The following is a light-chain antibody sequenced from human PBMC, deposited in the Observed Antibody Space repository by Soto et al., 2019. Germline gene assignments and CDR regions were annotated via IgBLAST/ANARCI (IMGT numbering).Light chain of an antibody. CDR1: SSNIGSNY. CDR3: AAWDDRLDGHYV. V-gene: IGLV1-47*01. J-gene: IGLJ1*01. Sequence: QSVLTQPPSASGTPGQRVTISCSGSSSNIGSNYVYWYQQLPGTAPILLIYRNNQRPSGVPDRSSGSKSGTSASLAISGRRSEDEAEYYCAAWDDRLDGHYVFGTGTKVTVL. CDR2: RNN.